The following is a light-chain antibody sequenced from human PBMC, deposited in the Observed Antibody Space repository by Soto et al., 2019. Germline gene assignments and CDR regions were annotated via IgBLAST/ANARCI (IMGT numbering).Light chain of an antibody. V-gene: IGLV2-14*03. CDR2: DVS. J-gene: IGLJ1*01. CDR3: SSYTTSNTRQIV. CDR1: SSDVGGYNY. Sequence: QSALTQPASVSGSPGQSITISCTGTSSDVGGYNYVSWYQHHPGKAPKLIIFDVSNRPSGVSNPFSGSKSGNTASLTISALQPEDEAGYYCSSYTTSNTRQIVFGTGTKVTVL.